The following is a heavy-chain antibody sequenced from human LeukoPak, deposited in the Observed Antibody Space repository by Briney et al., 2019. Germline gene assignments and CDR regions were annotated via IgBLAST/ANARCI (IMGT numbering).Heavy chain of an antibody. CDR1: GFTFSSYG. CDR2: IRFDGSVR. CDR3: AKDLYGSGWTPDY. V-gene: IGHV3-30*02. Sequence: WRSLRLSCAASGFTFSSYGIHWVRQAPGKGLEWVAFIRFDGSVRYYADSVKGRFTISRDNSKNTLYLQMNNVRAEDTAVYYCAKDLYGSGWTPDYWGHGTLLTVSS. D-gene: IGHD6-19*01. J-gene: IGHJ4*01.